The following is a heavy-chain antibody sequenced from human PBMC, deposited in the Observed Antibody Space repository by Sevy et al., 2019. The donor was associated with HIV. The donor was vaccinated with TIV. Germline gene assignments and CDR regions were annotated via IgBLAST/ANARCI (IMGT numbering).Heavy chain of an antibody. CDR3: ARLTTQPTSDLYGMDV. CDR2: INPDSGVT. D-gene: IGHD4-17*01. Sequence: ASVKVSCKASGYIFTDYYIHWVRQAPGQGLEWMAWINPDSGVTNYAKRFQGEVTVTRYKSISTAYMELRRLRSNDTAIYYCARLTTQPTSDLYGMDVWGQGTTVTVSS. V-gene: IGHV1-2*02. J-gene: IGHJ6*02. CDR1: GYIFTDYY.